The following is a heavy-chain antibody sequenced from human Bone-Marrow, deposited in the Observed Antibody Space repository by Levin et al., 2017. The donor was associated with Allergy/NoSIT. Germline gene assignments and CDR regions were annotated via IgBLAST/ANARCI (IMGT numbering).Heavy chain of an antibody. D-gene: IGHD6-13*01. CDR3: ARGIASGGKTYYYYYMDV. Sequence: ASVKVSCKASGYIFTDYYMHWVRQAPGQGLEWMGWINPNTGGTSYSQNFQGRVTMTRDTSISPAYMDLSSLRSDDTAVYYCARGIASGGKTYYYYYMDVWGRGTTVAVSS. V-gene: IGHV1-2*02. CDR1: GYIFTDYY. CDR2: INPNTGGT. J-gene: IGHJ6*03.